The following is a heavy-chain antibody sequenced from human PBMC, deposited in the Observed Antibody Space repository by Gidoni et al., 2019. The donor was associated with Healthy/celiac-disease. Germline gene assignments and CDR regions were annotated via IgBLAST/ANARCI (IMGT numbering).Heavy chain of an antibody. CDR1: AGSFSGYY. J-gene: IGHJ6*03. CDR3: ARGRAFIAARPGLYYYYYMDV. V-gene: IGHV4-34*01. D-gene: IGHD6-6*01. CDR2: INHSGST. Sequence: QVQLQQWGAGLLKPSETLSLTCAVYAGSFSGYYWSWIRQPPGKGLEWIGEINHSGSTNYNPSLKSRVTISVDTSKNQFSLKLSSVTAADTAVYYCARGRAFIAARPGLYYYYYMDVWGKGTTVTVSS.